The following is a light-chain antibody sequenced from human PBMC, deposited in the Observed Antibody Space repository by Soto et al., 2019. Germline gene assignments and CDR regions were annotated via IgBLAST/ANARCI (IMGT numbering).Light chain of an antibody. CDR2: RVS. CDR3: NSHGTRRTLFV. Sequence: QSALTQPASMSGSPGQSITISCTGTSSDVGAYNDVSWYQHHPGQAPKLIIYRVSNRPSGVSNRFSGSKSGNTASLTISGLQAEDEADYYCNSHGTRRTLFVFGTGTKVTVL. V-gene: IGLV2-14*03. J-gene: IGLJ1*01. CDR1: SSDVGAYND.